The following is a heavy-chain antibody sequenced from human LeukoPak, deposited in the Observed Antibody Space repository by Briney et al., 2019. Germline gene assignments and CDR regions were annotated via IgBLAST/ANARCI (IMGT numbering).Heavy chain of an antibody. CDR2: IYYSGST. CDR1: GGSISSYY. Sequence: SETLSLTCTVSGGSISSYYWSWIRQPPGKGLEWIGYIYYSGSTNYNPSLKSRVTISIDTSKKQFSLKLSSVTAADTAVYYCASEGGYGEYYFDYWGQGTLVTVSS. V-gene: IGHV4-59*01. D-gene: IGHD6-13*01. J-gene: IGHJ4*02. CDR3: ASEGGYGEYYFDY.